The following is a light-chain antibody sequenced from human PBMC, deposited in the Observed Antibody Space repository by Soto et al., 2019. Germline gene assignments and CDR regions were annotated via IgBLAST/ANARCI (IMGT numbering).Light chain of an antibody. CDR1: QKVXPG. Sequence: RVYHSASTVSATEGDSATITCRASQKVXPGLAWYQQKAGEAPKFLXGNVSSLKRGGPSRLSGSGSVTEFTLTISSLHSYDFASYYCQQYESDWGTFGQGTKVEI. V-gene: IGKV1-5*01. CDR2: NVS. CDR3: QQYESDWGT. J-gene: IGKJ1*01.